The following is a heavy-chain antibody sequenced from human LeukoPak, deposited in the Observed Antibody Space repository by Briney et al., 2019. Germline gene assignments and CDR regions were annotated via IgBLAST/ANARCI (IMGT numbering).Heavy chain of an antibody. CDR1: GGSISSSNW. J-gene: IGHJ4*02. CDR2: IYHSGST. CDR3: ARRITYYDILTGYYANYFDY. V-gene: IGHV4-4*02. Sequence: PSGTLSLTCAVSGGSISSSNWWSWVRQPPGKGLEWIGEIYHSGSTNYNPSLKSRVTISVDKSKNQFSLKLSSVTAADTAVYYCARRITYYDILTGYYANYFDYWGQGTLVTVSP. D-gene: IGHD3-9*01.